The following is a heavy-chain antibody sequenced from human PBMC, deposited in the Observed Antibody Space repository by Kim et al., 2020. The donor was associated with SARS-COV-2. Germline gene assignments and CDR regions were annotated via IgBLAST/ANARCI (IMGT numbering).Heavy chain of an antibody. Sequence: GGSLRLSCAASGFTFSSYSMNWVRQAPGKGLEWVSSISSSSSYIYYADSVKGRFTISRDNAKNSLYLQMNSLRAEDTAVYYCARTGGVYDSSGYYFTTFDYWGQGTLVTVSS. CDR3: ARTGGVYDSSGYYFTTFDY. CDR1: GFTFSSYS. D-gene: IGHD3-22*01. CDR2: ISSSSSYI. J-gene: IGHJ4*02. V-gene: IGHV3-21*01.